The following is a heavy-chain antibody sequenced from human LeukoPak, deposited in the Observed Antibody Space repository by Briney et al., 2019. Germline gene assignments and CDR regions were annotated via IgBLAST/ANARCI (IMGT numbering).Heavy chain of an antibody. D-gene: IGHD3-3*01. V-gene: IGHV3-7*01. Sequence: PGGSLRLSCAASGFTFSDYAMNWVRQAPGKGLEWVANIKQDGSEKYYVDSVKGRFTISRDNAKNSLYLQMNSLRAEDTAVYYCARDQRFLEWLFYWYFDLWGRGTLVTVSS. CDR3: ARDQRFLEWLFYWYFDL. J-gene: IGHJ2*01. CDR1: GFTFSDYA. CDR2: IKQDGSEK.